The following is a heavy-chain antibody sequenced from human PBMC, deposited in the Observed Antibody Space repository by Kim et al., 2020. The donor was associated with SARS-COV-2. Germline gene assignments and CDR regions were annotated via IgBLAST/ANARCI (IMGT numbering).Heavy chain of an antibody. CDR1: GFTVSSNY. CDR3: ARGKMWPRYYYGMDV. V-gene: IGHV3-53*01. CDR2: IYSGGST. D-gene: IGHD2-21*01. J-gene: IGHJ6*02. Sequence: GGSLRLSCAASGFTVSSNYMSWVRQAPGKGLEWVSVIYSGGSTYYADSVKGRFTISRDNSKNTLYLQMNSLRAEDTAVYYCARGKMWPRYYYGMDVWGQGTTVTVSS.